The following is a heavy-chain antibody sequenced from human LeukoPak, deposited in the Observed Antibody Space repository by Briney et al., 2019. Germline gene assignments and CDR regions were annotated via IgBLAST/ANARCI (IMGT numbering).Heavy chain of an antibody. CDR2: IYYSGST. V-gene: IGHV4-31*03. CDR1: GGSISSGGYY. D-gene: IGHD5-18*01. Sequence: PSETLSLTCTVSGGSISSGGYYWSWIRQHPGRGLEWIGYIYYSGSTYYNRSLKSRVTISVDTAKNQFSLKLSSVTAADTAVYYCARGGIRASAMVFDYWGQGTLVTVSS. J-gene: IGHJ4*02. CDR3: ARGGIRASAMVFDY.